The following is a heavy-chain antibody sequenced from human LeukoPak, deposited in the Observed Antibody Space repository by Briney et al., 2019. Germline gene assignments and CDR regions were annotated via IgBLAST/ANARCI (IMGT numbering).Heavy chain of an antibody. D-gene: IGHD6-19*01. CDR2: VVTTTT. V-gene: IGHV4-4*07. Sequence: PSETLSLTCTVTGGSISIYSWTWVRQSRGKGLEWIGSVVTTTTNYSPALRSRVAISVHTSKNQFSLRLESVTTADTAVYYCARDTTVASGMQFWGQGALVTVSS. J-gene: IGHJ4*02. CDR1: GGSISIYS. CDR3: ARDTTVASGMQF.